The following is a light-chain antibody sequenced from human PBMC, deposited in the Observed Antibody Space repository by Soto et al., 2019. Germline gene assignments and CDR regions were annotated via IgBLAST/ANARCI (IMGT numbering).Light chain of an antibody. CDR2: DVS. J-gene: IGLJ1*01. CDR1: ISDVGGYNY. Sequence: QSALTQPASVSGSPGQSITISCTGTISDVGGYNYVSWYQQHPGKAPKFMIYDVSNRTSGVSNRFSGSKSGNAASLTISGLQAEDEADYYCSSYTTSNTRQIVVGTGTKLTVL. CDR3: SSYTTSNTRQIV. V-gene: IGLV2-14*01.